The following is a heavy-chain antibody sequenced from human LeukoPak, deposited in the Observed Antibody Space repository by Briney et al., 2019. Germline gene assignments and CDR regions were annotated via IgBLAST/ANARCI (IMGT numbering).Heavy chain of an antibody. Sequence: PGGSLRLSCAASGFTFSSYAMSWVRQAPGKGLEWVSAISGRGGSTYYGDSVKGRFTISRDNSKNTLYRQMNSLRAEDTAVYHCAKDGLRYDSSGYYSDWGQGTLVTPSS. V-gene: IGHV3-23*01. CDR3: AKDGLRYDSSGYYSD. J-gene: IGHJ4*02. CDR1: GFTFSSYA. CDR2: ISGRGGST. D-gene: IGHD3-22*01.